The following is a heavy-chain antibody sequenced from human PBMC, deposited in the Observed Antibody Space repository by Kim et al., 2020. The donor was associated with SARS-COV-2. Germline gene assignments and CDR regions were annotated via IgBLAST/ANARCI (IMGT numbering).Heavy chain of an antibody. D-gene: IGHD3-16*01. V-gene: IGHV1-2*02. CDR2: INPNSGDT. J-gene: IGHJ4*02. CDR1: GYTFTGHY. CDR3: ARDRAEGTYDGYLYYFDF. Sequence: ASVKVSCKASGYTFTGHYMHWVRQAPGQRLEWMWWINPNSGDTNSAPNFEARVTMTRDTSTGTAYMELSGLTSDDTAVYYCARDRAEGTYDGYLYYFDFWGQGTLVTVST.